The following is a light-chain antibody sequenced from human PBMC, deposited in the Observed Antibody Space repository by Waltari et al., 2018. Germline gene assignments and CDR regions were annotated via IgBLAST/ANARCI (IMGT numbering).Light chain of an antibody. Sequence: QSPLPHPASVSGSPEQSTPTPCPGPHDDIGPYIYAPWYQLPPGQAPKLIIYDVSKRPSGVSDRFSGSKSANTASLTISDLQAEDDNDYYCSSYTTGRTVVIFGGGTKLTVL. V-gene: IGLV2-14*03. CDR1: HDDIGPYIY. J-gene: IGLJ2*01. CDR2: DVS. CDR3: SSYTTGRTVVI.